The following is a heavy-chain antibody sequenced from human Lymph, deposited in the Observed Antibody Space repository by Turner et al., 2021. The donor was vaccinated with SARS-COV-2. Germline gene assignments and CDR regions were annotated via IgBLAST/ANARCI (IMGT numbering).Heavy chain of an antibody. D-gene: IGHD2-15*01. J-gene: IGHJ5*02. CDR3: AKDGYDGIYCGGGSCYSGWFDP. CDR2: ISGSGAST. V-gene: IGHV3-23*01. Sequence: EVQLLESGGGLVQPWGSLRLSCAASGFTFSSYTMSWVRQAPGKGLEWVSAISGSGASTYYADSVKGRFTISRDNSKNTLYLQMNSLRVEDTAVYYCAKDGYDGIYCGGGSCYSGWFDPWGQGTLVTVSS. CDR1: GFTFSSYT.